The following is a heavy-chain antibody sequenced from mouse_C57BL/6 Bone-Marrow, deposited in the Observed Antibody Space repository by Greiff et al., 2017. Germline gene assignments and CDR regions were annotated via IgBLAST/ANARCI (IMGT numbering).Heavy chain of an antibody. CDR3: ARLNWLRCYFDY. CDR2: INPSNGGT. D-gene: IGHD2-2*01. CDR1: GYTFTSYW. V-gene: IGHV1-53*01. Sequence: QVQLQQPGTELVKPGASVKLSCKASGYTFTSYWMHWVKQRPGQGLEWIGNINPSNGGTNYNEKFKSKATLTVDKSSSTAYMQLSSLSSEDSAVYYCARLNWLRCYFDYWGQGTTLTVSS. J-gene: IGHJ2*01.